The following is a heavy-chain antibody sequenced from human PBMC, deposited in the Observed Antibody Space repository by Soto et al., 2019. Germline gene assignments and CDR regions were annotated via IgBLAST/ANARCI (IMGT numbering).Heavy chain of an antibody. CDR1: GYTFTSYG. V-gene: IGHV1-18*01. J-gene: IGHJ6*04. CDR3: AYNWNYEYDMDV. Sequence: ASVKVSCKASGYTFTSYGISWVRQAPGQGLEWMGWISAYNGNTNYAQKLQGRVTMTTDTSTSTAYMELRSLRSDDTAVYYCAYNWNYEYDMDVWGKYTMAIVSS. CDR2: ISAYNGNT. D-gene: IGHD1-20*01.